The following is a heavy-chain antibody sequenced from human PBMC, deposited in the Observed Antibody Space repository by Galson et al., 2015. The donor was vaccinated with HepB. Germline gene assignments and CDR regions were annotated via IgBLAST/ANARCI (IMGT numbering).Heavy chain of an antibody. J-gene: IGHJ4*02. D-gene: IGHD3-22*01. V-gene: IGHV4-30-4*01. Sequence: TLSLTCAVSGGSISSGGYYWSWIRQPPGKGLEWIGYIYYSGSTYYNPSLKSRVTISVDTSKNQFSLKLSSVTAADTAVYYCARVSPNYYDSSGYSDWGQGTLVTVSS. CDR3: ARVSPNYYDSSGYSD. CDR2: IYYSGST. CDR1: GGSISSGGYY.